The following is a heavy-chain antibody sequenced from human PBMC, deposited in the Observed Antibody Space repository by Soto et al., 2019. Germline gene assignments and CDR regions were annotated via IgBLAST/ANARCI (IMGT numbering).Heavy chain of an antibody. CDR3: AKDQVGYCSGGSCYWADP. V-gene: IGHV3-48*01. Sequence: GGSLRLSCAASGFTFSSYSMNWVRQAPGKGLEWASYISSSSSTIYYADSVKGRFTISRDSSKNTLYLQMNSLRAEDTAVYYCAKDQVGYCSGGSCYWADPWGQGTLVTVS. D-gene: IGHD2-15*01. CDR2: ISSSSSTI. CDR1: GFTFSSYS. J-gene: IGHJ5*02.